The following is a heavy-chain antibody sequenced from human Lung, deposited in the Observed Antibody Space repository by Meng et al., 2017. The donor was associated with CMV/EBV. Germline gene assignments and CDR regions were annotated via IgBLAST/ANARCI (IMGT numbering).Heavy chain of an antibody. V-gene: IGHV1-2*02. D-gene: IGHD6-13*01. CDR3: AREARAAGTDEYFDY. Sequence: ASVKVSCKASGYTFTGYYMHWVRQAPGQGLEWMGWINPNSGGTNYAQKFQGRVTMTRDTSISTTYMELSRLRSDDTAVYYCAREARAAGTDEYFDYWGQGTLVTVSS. CDR2: INPNSGGT. J-gene: IGHJ4*02. CDR1: GYTFTGYY.